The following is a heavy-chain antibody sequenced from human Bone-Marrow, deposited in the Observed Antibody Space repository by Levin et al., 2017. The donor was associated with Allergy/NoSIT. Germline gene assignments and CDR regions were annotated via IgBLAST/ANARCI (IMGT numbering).Heavy chain of an antibody. D-gene: IGHD6-13*01. CDR3: AREAREIAAGGYYDYGMDV. V-gene: IGHV3-33*01. CDR1: GFTFSSYG. J-gene: IGHJ6*02. CDR2: IWNDGSNI. Sequence: AGGSLRLSCAASGFTFSSYGMHWVRQAPGKGLEWVALIWNDGSNIYYGDSVKGRFTISRDNSKNTLYLDMNSLRVEATAVYYCAREAREIAAGGYYDYGMDVWGQGTTVTVSS.